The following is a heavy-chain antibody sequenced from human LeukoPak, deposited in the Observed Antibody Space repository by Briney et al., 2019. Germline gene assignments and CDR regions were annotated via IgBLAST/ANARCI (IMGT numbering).Heavy chain of an antibody. V-gene: IGHV3-66*01. D-gene: IGHD1-26*01. CDR1: GFVVNYNY. Sequence: GGSMRLSCAASGFVVNYNYMSWVRQAPGKGLEWVSVIYSGGSTYYADSVKGRFTISRDNSKNTVYLQMNSLRVEDTAVYYCARVKVGITYWFDPWGQGTLVTVSS. CDR3: ARVKVGITYWFDP. J-gene: IGHJ5*02. CDR2: IYSGGST.